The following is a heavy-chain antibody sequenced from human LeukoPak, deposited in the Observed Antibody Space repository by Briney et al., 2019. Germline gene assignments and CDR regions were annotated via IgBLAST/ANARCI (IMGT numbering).Heavy chain of an antibody. CDR1: GSTFTGYY. CDR3: AREGDTAIVSDAFDI. CDR2: INLNSGGT. Sequence: ASVKVSCKASGSTFTGYYMHWVRQAPGQGLEWMGWINLNSGGTNYAQNFQGRVTMTRDTSISTTYMELSRLRSDDTAVYYCAREGDTAIVSDAFDIWGQGTMVTVSS. D-gene: IGHD5-18*01. V-gene: IGHV1-2*02. J-gene: IGHJ3*02.